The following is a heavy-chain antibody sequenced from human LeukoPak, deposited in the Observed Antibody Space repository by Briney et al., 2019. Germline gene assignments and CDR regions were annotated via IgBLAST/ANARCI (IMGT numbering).Heavy chain of an antibody. J-gene: IGHJ3*02. D-gene: IGHD3-16*01. Sequence: GGSLRPSCAASGFTFSSYGMSWVRQAPGKGLEWVSAISGSGGSTYYADSVKGRFTISRDNSKNTLYLQMNSLRAEDTAVYYCAKHRKGGGTAFDIWGQGTMVTVSS. CDR2: ISGSGGST. CDR3: AKHRKGGGTAFDI. V-gene: IGHV3-23*01. CDR1: GFTFSSYG.